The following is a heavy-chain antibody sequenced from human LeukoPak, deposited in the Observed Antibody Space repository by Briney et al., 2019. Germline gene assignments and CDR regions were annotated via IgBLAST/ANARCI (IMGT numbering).Heavy chain of an antibody. Sequence: GRSLRLSCAASGFTFDDYAMHWVRQAPGKGLEWVSGISWNSGSIGYADSVKGRFTISRDNAKNSLYLQMNSLRAEDTAVYYRARDGKGSSGWYSRHLDYWGQGTLVTVSS. J-gene: IGHJ4*02. CDR3: ARDGKGSSGWYSRHLDY. V-gene: IGHV3-9*01. CDR2: ISWNSGSI. CDR1: GFTFDDYA. D-gene: IGHD6-19*01.